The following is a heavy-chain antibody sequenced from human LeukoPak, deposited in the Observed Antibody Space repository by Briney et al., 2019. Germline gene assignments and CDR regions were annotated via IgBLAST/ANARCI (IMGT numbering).Heavy chain of an antibody. CDR2: IKSKTDGGTT. D-gene: IGHD2-15*01. V-gene: IGHV3-15*01. CDR1: GFTFSNAW. Sequence: GGSLRPSCVASGFTFSNAWMSWVRQAPGKGLEWVGRIKSKTDGGTTDYAAPVKGRFTISRDDSKNTLYLQMNSLKTEDTAVYYCTTGGVVVVVAATLADYWGQGTLVTVSS. CDR3: TTGGVVVVVAATLADY. J-gene: IGHJ4*02.